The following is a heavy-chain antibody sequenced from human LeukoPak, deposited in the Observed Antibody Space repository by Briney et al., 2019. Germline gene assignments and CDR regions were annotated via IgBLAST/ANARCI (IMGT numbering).Heavy chain of an antibody. Sequence: SQTLSLTCTVSGGSISSGSYYWSWIRQPAGKGLEWIGRIYTSGSTNYNPSLKSRVTISVDTSKNQFSLKLSSVTAADTAVYYCARAFGELVHFDYWGQGTLVTVSS. J-gene: IGHJ4*02. CDR1: GGSISSGSYY. CDR2: IYTSGST. D-gene: IGHD3-10*01. CDR3: ARAFGELVHFDY. V-gene: IGHV4-61*02.